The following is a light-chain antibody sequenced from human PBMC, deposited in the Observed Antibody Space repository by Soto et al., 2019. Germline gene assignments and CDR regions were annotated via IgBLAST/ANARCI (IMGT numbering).Light chain of an antibody. CDR2: AAS. CDR1: QTISSW. V-gene: IGKV1-39*01. Sequence: DIQMTQSPSILSGSVGDRVTITCRASQTISSWLAWYQQKPGKAPKLLIYAASTLQSGVPSRFSGSGSGTEFTLTISSLHPEDFATYSCQQSFNTPRTFGQGTKVDIK. CDR3: QQSFNTPRT. J-gene: IGKJ1*01.